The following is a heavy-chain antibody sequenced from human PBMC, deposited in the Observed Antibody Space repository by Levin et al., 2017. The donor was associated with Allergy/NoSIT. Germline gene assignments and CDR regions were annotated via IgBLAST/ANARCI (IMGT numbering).Heavy chain of an antibody. CDR3: ATYSRGPMVRGVSRRKYAFDI. CDR2: INHSGST. D-gene: IGHD3-10*01. Sequence: KASETLSLTCAVYGGSFSGYYWSWIRQPPGKGLEWIGEINHSGSTNYNPSLKSRVTISVDTSKNQFSLKLSSVTAADTAVYYCATYSRGPMVRGVSRRKYAFDIWGQGTMVTVSS. CDR1: GGSFSGYY. V-gene: IGHV4-34*01. J-gene: IGHJ3*02.